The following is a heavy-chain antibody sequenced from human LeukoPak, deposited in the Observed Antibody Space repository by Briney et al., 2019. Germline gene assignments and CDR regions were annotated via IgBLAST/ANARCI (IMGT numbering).Heavy chain of an antibody. CDR1: GGSISSYY. CDR2: IYYSGST. CDR3: ARLSSGWYYFDY. J-gene: IGHJ4*02. Sequence: SETLSLTCTVSGGSISSYYWSWIRQPPGKGLEWIGYIYYSGSTNYNPSLKSRVTISVDTSKNQFSLKLSSVTAADTAVYYCARLSSGWYYFDYWGQGTLVTVSS. D-gene: IGHD6-19*01. V-gene: IGHV4-59*01.